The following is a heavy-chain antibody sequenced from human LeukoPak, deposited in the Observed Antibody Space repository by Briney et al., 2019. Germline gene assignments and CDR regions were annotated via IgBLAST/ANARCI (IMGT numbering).Heavy chain of an antibody. V-gene: IGHV1-69*06. D-gene: IGHD1-7*01. CDR3: ARSGNYPIDYMDV. J-gene: IGHJ6*03. CDR2: IIPIFGTA. Sequence: SVKVSCKASGGTFSNYAISWVRQAPGQGLEWMGGIIPIFGTANYAQKFQGRVTITADKSTSTAYMELSSLRSDDTAVYYCARSGNYPIDYMDVWGEGTTVTISS. CDR1: GGTFSNYA.